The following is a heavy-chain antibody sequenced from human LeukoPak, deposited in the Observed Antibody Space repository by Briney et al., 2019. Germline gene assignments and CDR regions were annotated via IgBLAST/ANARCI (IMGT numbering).Heavy chain of an antibody. CDR2: INPSSGGT. CDR1: GYTFAGYY. D-gene: IGHD4-23*01. V-gene: IGHV1-2*02. CDR3: ARDDYGGNRNWFDP. J-gene: IGHJ5*02. Sequence: ASVKVSCKASGYTFAGYYMHWVRQAPGQGLEWMGWINPSSGGTNYAQNFQGRVTMTRDTSSSTAYMELSRLRSDDTAVYFCARDDYGGNRNWFDPLGQGTLVTVSS.